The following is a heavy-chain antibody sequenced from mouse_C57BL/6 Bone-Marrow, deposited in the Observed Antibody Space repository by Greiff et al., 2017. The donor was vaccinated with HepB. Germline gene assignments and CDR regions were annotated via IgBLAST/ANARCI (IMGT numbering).Heavy chain of an antibody. J-gene: IGHJ4*01. Sequence: QLQQSGPVLVKPGASVKMSCKASGYTFTDYYMNWVKQSHGKSLEWIGVINPYNGGTSYNQKFKGKATLTVDKSSSTAYMELNSLTSEDSAIYYCARGLLRRGDYAMDYWGQGTSVTVSS. CDR2: INPYNGGT. CDR3: ARGLLRRGDYAMDY. V-gene: IGHV1-19*01. D-gene: IGHD1-2*01. CDR1: GYTFTDYY.